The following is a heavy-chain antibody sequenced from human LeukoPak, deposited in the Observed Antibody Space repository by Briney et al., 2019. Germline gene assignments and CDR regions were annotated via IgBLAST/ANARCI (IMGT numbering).Heavy chain of an antibody. CDR1: GFTFSSYG. J-gene: IGHJ4*02. Sequence: GGSLRLSCAASGFTFSSYGVSWVRQAPGKGLEWVSAISGSGGSTYYADSVKGRFTISRDNSKNTLYLQMNSLRAEDTAVYYCAKDLNRGRGAAGNAGYWGQGTLVTVSS. CDR3: AKDLNRGRGAAGNAGY. CDR2: ISGSGGST. V-gene: IGHV3-23*01. D-gene: IGHD6-13*01.